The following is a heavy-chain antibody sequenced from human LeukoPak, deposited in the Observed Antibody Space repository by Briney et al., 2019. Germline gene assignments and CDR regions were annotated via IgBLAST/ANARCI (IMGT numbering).Heavy chain of an antibody. Sequence: GGSLTLSCTTSGFNFGDYAVSWVRQAPGEGLEWVANIKQDGSEKYYVDSVKGRFTISRDNAKNSLYLQMNSLRAEDTAVYYCARGGTFDYWGQGTLVTVSS. CDR2: IKQDGSEK. D-gene: IGHD3-16*01. CDR3: ARGGTFDY. J-gene: IGHJ4*02. V-gene: IGHV3-7*01. CDR1: GFNFGDYA.